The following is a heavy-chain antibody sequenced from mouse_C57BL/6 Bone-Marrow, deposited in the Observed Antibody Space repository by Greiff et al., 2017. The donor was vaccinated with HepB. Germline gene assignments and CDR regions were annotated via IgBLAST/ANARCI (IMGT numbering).Heavy chain of an antibody. Sequence: VQRVESGPGLVQPSQSLSITCTVSGFSLTSYGVHWVRQSPGKGLEWLGVIWSGGSTDYNAAFISRLSISKDNSKSQVFFKMNSLQADDTAIYYCARRGGYDPAWFAYWGQGTLVTVSA. J-gene: IGHJ3*01. D-gene: IGHD2-3*01. V-gene: IGHV2-2*01. CDR1: GFSLTSYG. CDR3: ARRGGYDPAWFAY. CDR2: IWSGGST.